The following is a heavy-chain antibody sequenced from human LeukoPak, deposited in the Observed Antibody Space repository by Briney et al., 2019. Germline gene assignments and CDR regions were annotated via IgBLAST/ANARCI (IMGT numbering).Heavy chain of an antibody. Sequence: GRSLRLSCAASGFTFSSYAMHWVRQAPGEGLEWVAVISYDGSNKYYADSVKGRFTISRDNSKNTLYLQMNSLRAEDTAVYYCAREWELDYWGQGTLVTVSS. V-gene: IGHV3-30-3*01. CDR2: ISYDGSNK. J-gene: IGHJ4*02. CDR3: AREWELDY. D-gene: IGHD1-26*01. CDR1: GFTFSSYA.